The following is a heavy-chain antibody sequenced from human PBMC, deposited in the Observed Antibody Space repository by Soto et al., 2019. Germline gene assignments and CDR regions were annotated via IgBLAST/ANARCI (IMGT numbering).Heavy chain of an antibody. D-gene: IGHD1-1*01. J-gene: IGHJ2*01. CDR3: AKFEGNPLEYWYLDF. CDR1: GFTFSAYA. CDR2: IHGGGGAT. V-gene: IGHV3-23*01. Sequence: EVQLLESGGGLVQPGGSLRLSCAASGFTFSAYAMGWVRQAPGKGLEWVSTIHGGGGATHYADSVKGRFTISRDDSKNTLYAKLNSLRAEDTAVYYCAKFEGNPLEYWYLDFRGRGTLVTVSS.